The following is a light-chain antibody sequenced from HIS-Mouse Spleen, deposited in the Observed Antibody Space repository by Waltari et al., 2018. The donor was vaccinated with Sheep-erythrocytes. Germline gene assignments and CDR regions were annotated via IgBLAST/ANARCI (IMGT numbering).Light chain of an antibody. CDR3: QQYTNWPPWT. CDR1: QRVSSN. CDR2: GES. V-gene: IGKV3-15*01. J-gene: IGKJ1*01. Sequence: EIVMTKSPATLSVSPGERATLSCRASQRVSSNLAWYQQKPGQAPRPLIYGESTRATGIPARFSGSGSGTEFTLTFSSLQSEDFAVYYCQQYTNWPPWTFGQGTKVEIK.